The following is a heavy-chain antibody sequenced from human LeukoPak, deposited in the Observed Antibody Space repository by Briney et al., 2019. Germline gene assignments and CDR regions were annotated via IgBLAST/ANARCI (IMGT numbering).Heavy chain of an antibody. V-gene: IGHV3-7*01. D-gene: IGHD1-26*01. Sequence: GGSLRLSCAASGFTFSSYWMSWVRQAPGKGLEWVANIKQDGSEKYYVDSVKGRFTISRDNAKNSLYLQMNSLRAEDTAVYYCARDKGVGATEFDYWGQGTLVTVSS. CDR3: ARDKGVGATEFDY. CDR2: IKQDGSEK. J-gene: IGHJ4*02. CDR1: GFTFSSYW.